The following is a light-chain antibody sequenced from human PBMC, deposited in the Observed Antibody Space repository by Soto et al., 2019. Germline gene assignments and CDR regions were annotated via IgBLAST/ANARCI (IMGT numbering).Light chain of an antibody. CDR1: SSDVWAYNF. CDR2: EVT. J-gene: IGLJ1*01. V-gene: IGLV2-14*01. CDR3: SSYTTSTTYV. Sequence: QSALTQPASVSGSPGQSITIPCTGTSSDVWAYNFLSWYQHHPGRAPKLIIYEVTIRPSGVSNRFPGSKSGNTASLTSSGLQAEDEADYYCSSYTTSTTYVFGSRTRATVL.